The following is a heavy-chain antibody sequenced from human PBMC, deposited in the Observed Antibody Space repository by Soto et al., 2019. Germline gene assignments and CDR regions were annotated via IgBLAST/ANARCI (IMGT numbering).Heavy chain of an antibody. CDR1: GGSISSSNW. CDR3: ARRERAASTDWWFDP. D-gene: IGHD6-13*01. Sequence: SETLSLTCAVSGGSISSSNWWSWVRQPPGKGLEWIGEIYHSGSTNYNPSLKSRVTISVDKSKNQFSLKLSSVTAADTALYYCARRERAASTDWWFDPWGQGTLVTVSS. J-gene: IGHJ5*02. CDR2: IYHSGST. V-gene: IGHV4-4*02.